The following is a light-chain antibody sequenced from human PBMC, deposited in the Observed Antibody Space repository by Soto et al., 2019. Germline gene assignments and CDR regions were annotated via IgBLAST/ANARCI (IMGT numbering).Light chain of an antibody. J-gene: IGKJ5*01. CDR1: QTVGSSF. Sequence: ENVLTQSPATLSVSPWERATLSCRASQTVGSSFLAWYQHKPGQAPRLLIYGTSSRATGIPDRFSGSGSGTDFTLTISRLEPEDFAVSYRQQYGRSITFRQGTRLE. V-gene: IGKV3-20*01. CDR2: GTS. CDR3: QQYGRSIT.